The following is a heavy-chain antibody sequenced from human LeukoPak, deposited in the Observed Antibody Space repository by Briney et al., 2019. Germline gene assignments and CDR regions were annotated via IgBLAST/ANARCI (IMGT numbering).Heavy chain of an antibody. D-gene: IGHD3-9*01. Sequence: SETLSLTCAVYGWSFSGYYWSWIRQPPGKGLEWIGGINHNGSTNYNPSLKSRVAISVDTSKNQFSRKLSSVTAADTAVYYCASSYYDILTGYYSFDYWGQGTLVTVSS. CDR1: GWSFSGYY. V-gene: IGHV4-34*01. J-gene: IGHJ4*02. CDR3: ASSYYDILTGYYSFDY. CDR2: INHNGST.